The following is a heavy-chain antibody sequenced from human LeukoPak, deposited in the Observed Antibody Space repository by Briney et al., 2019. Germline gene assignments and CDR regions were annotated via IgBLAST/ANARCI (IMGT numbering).Heavy chain of an antibody. Sequence: GGSLRLSCAASGFIFSDYSINWVRQAPGKGLEWISYIGISSGNTKYADSVKGRFTISGVNAKNSVYLQMSSLRVEDTAVYYCARDHDYAFDNWGQGTLVTVSS. J-gene: IGHJ4*02. CDR3: ARDHDYAFDN. CDR1: GFIFSDYS. V-gene: IGHV3-48*04. CDR2: IGISSGNT. D-gene: IGHD4-17*01.